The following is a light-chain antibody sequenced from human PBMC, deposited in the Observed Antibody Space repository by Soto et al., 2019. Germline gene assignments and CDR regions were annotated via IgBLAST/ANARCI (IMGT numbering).Light chain of an antibody. J-gene: IGKJ5*01. CDR1: QSISIG. CDR2: GAS. CDR3: QQYNKWHLIN. V-gene: IGKV3D-15*01. Sequence: EIVMTEYPATLSVSPEATANLSWRASQSISIGLAWYRHKPGQAPRLLIYGASTRATGTPARFSGSGSGTDFTLTIRSLQSEDFALYYCQQYNKWHLINCGQGTRRAI.